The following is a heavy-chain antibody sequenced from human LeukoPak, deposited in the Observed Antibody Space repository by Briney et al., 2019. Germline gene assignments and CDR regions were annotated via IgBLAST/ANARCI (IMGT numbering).Heavy chain of an antibody. D-gene: IGHD2-15*01. Sequence: PGGSLRLSCAASGFTFSGYFMNWVRQAPGKGLEWISYISYDSAIKYYADSVRGRFTISRDNAKNSLSLQMHSLRAEDTAVYYCVRDNPRCCGVVPVNIDDFWGQGTLVTVSS. CDR1: GFTFSGYF. J-gene: IGHJ4*02. CDR3: VRDNPRCCGVVPVNIDDF. CDR2: ISYDSAIK. V-gene: IGHV3-48*01.